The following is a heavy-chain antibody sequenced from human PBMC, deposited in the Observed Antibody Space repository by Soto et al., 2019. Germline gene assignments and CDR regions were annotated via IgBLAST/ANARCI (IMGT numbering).Heavy chain of an antibody. CDR2: INHSGST. V-gene: IGHV4-34*01. D-gene: IGHD6-19*01. J-gene: IGHJ4*01. CDR3: SRDDIAVAGIDY. CDR1: GGSFSGYY. Sequence: QVQLQQWGAGLLKPSETLSLTCAVYGGSFSGYYWSWIRQPPGKGLEWIGEINHSGSTNYNPSLKSRVTISVDTSKNQISLNLSSVTAADTAVYYCSRDDIAVAGIDYWGHEPLVTVSS.